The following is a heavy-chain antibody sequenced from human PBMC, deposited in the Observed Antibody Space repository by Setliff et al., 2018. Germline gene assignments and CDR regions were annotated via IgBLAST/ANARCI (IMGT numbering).Heavy chain of an antibody. CDR3: ARMTGFQYIDV. Sequence: PSETLSLTCAVYGGSFSGYYWSWIRQPPGKGLEWIGEINHSGGTSYNPSLMSRVTISVDTSKNQFSLKLNSVTAADTAVYYCARMTGFQYIDVWGKGTTVTVSS. V-gene: IGHV4-34*01. CDR1: GGSFSGYY. D-gene: IGHD3-3*01. CDR2: INHSGGT. J-gene: IGHJ6*03.